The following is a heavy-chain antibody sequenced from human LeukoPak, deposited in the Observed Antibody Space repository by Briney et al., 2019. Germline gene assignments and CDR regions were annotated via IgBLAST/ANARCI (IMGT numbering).Heavy chain of an antibody. V-gene: IGHV3-7*01. CDR1: DFTSSSYW. D-gene: IGHD3-22*01. Sequence: GGSLRLSCAASDFTSSSYWMTWVRQAPGKGLEWVANIKQDGSETYYVDSVKGRFTIFRDNAKNSLYLQMNGLRAEDTAVYYCARGGGYYIYWGQGTLVTVSS. J-gene: IGHJ4*02. CDR2: IKQDGSET. CDR3: ARGGGYYIY.